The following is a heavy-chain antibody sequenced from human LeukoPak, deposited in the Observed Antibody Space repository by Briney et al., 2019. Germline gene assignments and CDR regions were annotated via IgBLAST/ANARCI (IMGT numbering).Heavy chain of an antibody. CDR2: IYYSGST. CDR1: GGSLSSSSYY. J-gene: IGHJ3*02. D-gene: IGHD6-19*01. Sequence: SETLSLTCPVSGGSLSSSSYYWGWIRQPPGKGLEWIGSIYYSGSTYYNPSLKSRVTISVGTSKKRFSLELSSVTAADTAVYYCASYSSGWFDAFDIWGEGTMVTVSS. V-gene: IGHV4-39*07. CDR3: ASYSSGWFDAFDI.